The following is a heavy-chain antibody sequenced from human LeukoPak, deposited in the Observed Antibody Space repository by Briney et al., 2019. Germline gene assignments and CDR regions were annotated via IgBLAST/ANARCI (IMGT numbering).Heavy chain of an antibody. J-gene: IGHJ6*04. V-gene: IGHV1-46*01. D-gene: IGHD2-2*01. Sequence: ASVKVSCKASGYTFTSYYMHWVRQAPGQGLEWMGIINPSGGSTSYAQKFHGRVTMTRDTSTSTVYMELSSLRSEDTAVYYCARVLGYCSSTSCYGGVYYGMDVWGKGTTVTVSS. CDR1: GYTFTSYY. CDR3: ARVLGYCSSTSCYGGVYYGMDV. CDR2: INPSGGST.